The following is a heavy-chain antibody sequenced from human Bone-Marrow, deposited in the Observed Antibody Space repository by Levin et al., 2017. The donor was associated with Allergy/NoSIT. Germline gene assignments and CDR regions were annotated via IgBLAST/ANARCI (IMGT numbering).Heavy chain of an antibody. CDR2: FLFPLFPL. V-gene: IGHV3-9*01. CDR3: ARHKDYGGNGYYYYGMDV. J-gene: IGHJ6*02. CDR1: GSTWTNYE. Sequence: SCAAYGSTWTNYERKGRGKETGLFLSFFSFFLFPLFPLFSAASVQGRFTISRDNAKNSLYLQMNSLRTEDTALYFCARHKDYGGNGYYYYGMDVWGQGTTVTVSS. D-gene: IGHD4-23*01.